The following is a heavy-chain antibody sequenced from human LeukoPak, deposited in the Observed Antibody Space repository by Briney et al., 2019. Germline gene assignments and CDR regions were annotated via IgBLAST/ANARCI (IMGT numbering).Heavy chain of an antibody. CDR1: GFTFSSYA. D-gene: IGHD6-19*01. CDR3: AKSPYSSGWLYYFDY. V-gene: IGHV3-23*01. J-gene: IGHJ4*02. CDR2: ISCSGCCT. Sequence: GGSLRLFCAASGFTFSSYAMSWVRHAPGKGLEGVSAISCSGCCTYYADSVKGRFPISRDNSKNTLYLQRNSLRAEDTAAYYCAKSPYSSGWLYYFDYWGQGTLVTVSS.